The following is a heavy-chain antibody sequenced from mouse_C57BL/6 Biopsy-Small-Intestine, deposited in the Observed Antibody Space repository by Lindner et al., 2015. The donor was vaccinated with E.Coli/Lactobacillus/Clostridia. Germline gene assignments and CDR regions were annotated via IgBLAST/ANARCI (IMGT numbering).Heavy chain of an antibody. CDR3: ARVELGIGYYYYGMDV. V-gene: IGHV1-18*01. CDR2: INPNSGGT. D-gene: IGHD1-1*01. J-gene: IGHJ1*01. CDR1: GYTFTGYY. Sequence: SVKVSCKASGYTFTGYYMDWVRQAPGQGLEWMGWINPNSGGTNYAQKFQGRVTMTRDTSISTAYMELSRLRSDDTAVYYCARVELGIGYYYYGMDVWGQGTTVTVSS.